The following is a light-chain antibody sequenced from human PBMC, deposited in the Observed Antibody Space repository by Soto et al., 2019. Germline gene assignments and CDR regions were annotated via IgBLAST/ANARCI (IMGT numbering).Light chain of an antibody. CDR3: QSYDSSLSSV. CDR1: SSNIGASYD. V-gene: IGLV1-40*01. Sequence: QPVLTQPPSVSGAPGQRVTISCTGSSSNIGASYDVHWYQRLPGTAPKLLIYGNNNRPSGVPDRFSGSKSGTSASLAITGLQAEDEADYYCQSYDSSLSSVFGTGTKVTVL. CDR2: GNN. J-gene: IGLJ1*01.